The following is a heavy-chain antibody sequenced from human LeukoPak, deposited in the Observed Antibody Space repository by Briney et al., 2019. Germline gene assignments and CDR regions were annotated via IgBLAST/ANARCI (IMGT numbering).Heavy chain of an antibody. CDR2: ISYDGSNK. CDR3: AKDYVFFGGYSYGNLDY. D-gene: IGHD5-18*01. V-gene: IGHV3-30*18. J-gene: IGHJ4*02. Sequence: GGSLRLSCAASGFTFSSYGMHWVRQAPGKGLEWVAVISYDGSNKYYADSVKGRFTISRDNSKNTLYLQMNSLRAEDTAVYYCAKDYVFFGGYSYGNLDYRGQGTLVTVSS. CDR1: GFTFSSYG.